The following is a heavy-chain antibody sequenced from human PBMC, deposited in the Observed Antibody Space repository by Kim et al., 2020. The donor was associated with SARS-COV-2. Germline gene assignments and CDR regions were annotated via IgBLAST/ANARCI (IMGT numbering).Heavy chain of an antibody. Sequence: GGSLILSCTASGFTFSPFAMHWVRQAPGKGLEWVAVIRSDESKRYYAESVKDRFTISRDNSKNTLYLQMDSLRAEDTAIYYCARNFASATMIGVVWGLGTMVTVSS. V-gene: IGHV3-33*01. CDR1: GFTFSPFA. CDR3: ARNFASATMIGVV. D-gene: IGHD3-10*01. CDR2: IRSDESKR. J-gene: IGHJ3*01.